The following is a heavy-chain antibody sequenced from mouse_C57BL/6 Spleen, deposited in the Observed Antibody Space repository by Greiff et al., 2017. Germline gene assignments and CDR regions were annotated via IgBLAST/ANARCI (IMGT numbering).Heavy chain of an antibody. D-gene: IGHD2-3*01. J-gene: IGHJ2*01. CDR1: GYTFTGYW. V-gene: IGHV1-61*01. CDR2: IYPSDSET. CDR3: ARSYDGYYGY. Sequence: QVQLQQPGAELVRPGSSVKLSCKASGYTFTGYWMDWVKQRPGQGLEWIGNIYPSDSETHYNQKFKDKATLTVDKSSSTAYMQLSSLTSEDSAVYYCARSYDGYYGYWGQGTTLTVSS.